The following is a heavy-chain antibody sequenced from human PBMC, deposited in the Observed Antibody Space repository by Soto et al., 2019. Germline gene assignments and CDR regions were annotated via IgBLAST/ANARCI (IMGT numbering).Heavy chain of an antibody. D-gene: IGHD3-22*01. CDR1: GGSISSSSYY. Sequence: SSETLSLTCTVSGGSISSSSYYWGWIRQPPGEGLEWIGSIYYSGSTYYNPSLKSRVTISVDTSKNQFSLKLSSVTAADTAVYYCARAGDYYDSSGYYIYFDYWGQGTLVTVSS. CDR2: IYYSGST. J-gene: IGHJ4*02. CDR3: ARAGDYYDSSGYYIYFDY. V-gene: IGHV4-39*07.